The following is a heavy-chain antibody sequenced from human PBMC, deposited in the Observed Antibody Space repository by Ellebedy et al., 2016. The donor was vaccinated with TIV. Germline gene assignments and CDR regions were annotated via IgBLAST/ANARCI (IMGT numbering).Heavy chain of an antibody. D-gene: IGHD3-3*01. Sequence: ASVKVSCKASGYTFTSYGISWVRQAPGQGLEWMGWISAYNGNTNYAQKLQGRVTMTTDTSTSTAYMELRSLSSDDTAVYYCARELRITILGVVKNYYGMDVWGQGTTVTVSS. J-gene: IGHJ6*02. V-gene: IGHV1-18*04. CDR1: GYTFTSYG. CDR3: ARELRITILGVVKNYYGMDV. CDR2: ISAYNGNT.